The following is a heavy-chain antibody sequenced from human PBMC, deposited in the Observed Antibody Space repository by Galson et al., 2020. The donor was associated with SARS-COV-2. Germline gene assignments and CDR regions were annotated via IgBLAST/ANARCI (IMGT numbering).Heavy chain of an antibody. Sequence: GESLKISCAASGFTFSSYSMNWVRQAPGKGLEWVSSISSSSSYIYYADSVKGRFTISRDNAKNSLYLQMNSLRAEDTAVYYCARLYGDYPGFDYWGQGTLVTVSS. D-gene: IGHD4-17*01. CDR1: GFTFSSYS. V-gene: IGHV3-21*01. J-gene: IGHJ4*02. CDR2: ISSSSSYI. CDR3: ARLYGDYPGFDY.